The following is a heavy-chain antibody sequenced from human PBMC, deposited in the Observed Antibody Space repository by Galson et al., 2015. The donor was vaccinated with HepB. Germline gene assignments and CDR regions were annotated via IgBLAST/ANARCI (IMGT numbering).Heavy chain of an antibody. V-gene: IGHV1-69*10. CDR2: IIPFLGVP. CDR1: GGTFSTYA. CDR3: AISDPYYYYMDV. Sequence: SCKASGGTFSTYAISWVRQAPGQGLEWMGGIIPFLGVPNYAQNFQGRVTITADKSTSTAYMELSSLRSEDTAMYYCAISDPYYYYMDVWGKGTTVTVSS. J-gene: IGHJ6*03.